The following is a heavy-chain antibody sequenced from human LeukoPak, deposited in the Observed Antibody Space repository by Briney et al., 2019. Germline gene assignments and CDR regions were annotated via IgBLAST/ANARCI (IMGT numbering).Heavy chain of an antibody. V-gene: IGHV3-64D*06. CDR2: VSGNGGTT. D-gene: IGHD3-9*01. Sequence: SGGSLRLSCSASGFTFSRYPMHWVRQAPGKGLEYVSAVSGNGGTTYYADSVKGRLTISRDNSKNTLYLQMSSLRPEDTAVYYCARVRYFDWFIRPVDYWGQGTLVTVSS. CDR1: GFTFSRYP. CDR3: ARVRYFDWFIRPVDY. J-gene: IGHJ4*02.